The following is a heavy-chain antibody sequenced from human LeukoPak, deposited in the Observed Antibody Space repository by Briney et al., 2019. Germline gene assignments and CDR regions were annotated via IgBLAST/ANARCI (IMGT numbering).Heavy chain of an antibody. V-gene: IGHV3-30*04. CDR1: GFTFSSYA. CDR3: ARDLPIELGYCSSTSCSPGAY. Sequence: PAGGSLRLSCAASGFTFSSYAMSWVRQAPGKGLEWVAVISYDGSNKYYADSVKGRFTISRDNSKNTLYLQMNSLRAEDTAVYYCARDLPIELGYCSSTSCSPGAYWGQGTLVTVSS. CDR2: ISYDGSNK. J-gene: IGHJ4*02. D-gene: IGHD2-2*01.